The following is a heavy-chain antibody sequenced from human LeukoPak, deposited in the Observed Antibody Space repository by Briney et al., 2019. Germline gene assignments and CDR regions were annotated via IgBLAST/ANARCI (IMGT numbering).Heavy chain of an antibody. D-gene: IGHD2-21*01. CDR1: GYTFTGYY. Sequence: ASVKVSCEASGYTFTGYYMHWVRQAPGQGLEWMGRINPNSGGTNYAQKFQGRVTMTRDTSISTAYMELSRLRSDDTAVYYCAREVSYYYYMDVWGKGTTVTVSS. CDR2: INPNSGGT. V-gene: IGHV1-2*06. J-gene: IGHJ6*03. CDR3: AREVSYYYYMDV.